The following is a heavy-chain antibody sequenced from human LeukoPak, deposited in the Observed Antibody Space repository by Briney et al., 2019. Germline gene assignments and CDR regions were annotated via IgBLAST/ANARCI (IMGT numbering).Heavy chain of an antibody. CDR3: ARHSSGWYSSATDY. V-gene: IGHV3-21*01. CDR2: ISSSSSYI. CDR1: GFTFSSYS. D-gene: IGHD6-19*01. J-gene: IGHJ4*02. Sequence: GGSLRLSCAASGFTFSSYSMNWVRQAPGKGLEWVSSISSSSSYIYYADSVKGRFTISRDNAKNSLYLQMNSLRAEDTAVYYCARHSSGWYSSATDYWGQGTLVTVSS.